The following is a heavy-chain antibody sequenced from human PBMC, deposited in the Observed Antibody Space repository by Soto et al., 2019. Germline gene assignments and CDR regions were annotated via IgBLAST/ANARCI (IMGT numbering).Heavy chain of an antibody. CDR3: ARGHSTDCSNGVCSFFYNHEMDV. J-gene: IGHJ6*02. V-gene: IGHV1-2*04. CDR2: INPKSGGT. CDR1: GSSFTDYR. D-gene: IGHD2-8*01. Sequence: ASVKVSCKASGSSFTDYRIHWVRQAPGQGLEWLGRINPKSGGTSSAQKFQGWVTMTRDRAISTVYVELTRLRSDDTAVYFCARGHSTDCSNGVCSFFYNHEMDVWGQGTTVTVSS.